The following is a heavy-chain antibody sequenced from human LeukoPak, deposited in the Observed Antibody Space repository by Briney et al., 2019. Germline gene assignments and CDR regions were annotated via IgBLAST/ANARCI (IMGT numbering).Heavy chain of an antibody. Sequence: VGSLRLSCAASGFTFSSYAMSWVRQAPGKGLEWVSAIRGSGGSTYYAASVKGRFTISRDNSKNTLYLQMNSLRAEDTAVYYCASGIVATREDAFDIWGQGTMVTVSS. J-gene: IGHJ3*02. V-gene: IGHV3-23*01. CDR3: ASGIVATREDAFDI. D-gene: IGHD5-12*01. CDR1: GFTFSSYA. CDR2: IRGSGGST.